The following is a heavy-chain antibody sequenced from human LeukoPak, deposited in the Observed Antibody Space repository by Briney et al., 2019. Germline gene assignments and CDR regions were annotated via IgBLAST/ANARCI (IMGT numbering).Heavy chain of an antibody. CDR1: GFTFSSYA. J-gene: IGHJ4*02. D-gene: IGHD3-10*01. CDR2: ISGSGGST. Sequence: GGSLRLSCAASGFTFSSYAMSWVRQAPGKGLEWVSAISGSGGSTYYADSVKGRFTISRDNSKNTLYLQMNSLRAEDTAVYYCAKDYHSYYYGSGVLFDYWGQGTLVTVSS. V-gene: IGHV3-23*01. CDR3: AKDYHSYYYGSGVLFDY.